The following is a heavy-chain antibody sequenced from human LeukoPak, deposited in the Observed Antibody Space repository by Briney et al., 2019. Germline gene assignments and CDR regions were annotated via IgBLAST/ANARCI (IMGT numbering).Heavy chain of an antibody. CDR2: ISGSGGTT. CDR3: AKVTSGSTSYSYHYGMDV. Sequence: GGSLGLSCVTSGFTFSSYAMSWVRQAPGKGLDWVTVISGSGGTTYYADSVKGRFTISRDNSKSTLYLQMNSLRAEDTAVYYCAKVTSGSTSYSYHYGMDVWGQGTTVTVSS. CDR1: GFTFSSYA. D-gene: IGHD1-26*01. J-gene: IGHJ6*02. V-gene: IGHV3-23*01.